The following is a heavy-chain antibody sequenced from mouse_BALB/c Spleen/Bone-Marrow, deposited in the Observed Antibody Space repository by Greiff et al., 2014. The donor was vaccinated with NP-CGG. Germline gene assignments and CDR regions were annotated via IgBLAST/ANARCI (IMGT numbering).Heavy chain of an antibody. V-gene: IGHV1-9*01. CDR1: GYTFSNYW. Sequence: QVQLQQSGAELMKPGASVKISCKATGYTFSNYWIYWVKQRPGHGLEWIGEILPGSGTANYNEKFKGKATFTADTSSNTAYMQLSSLTSEDSALYYCARASVVPYYFDFWGQGTTLTVSS. CDR3: ARASVVPYYFDF. D-gene: IGHD1-1*01. CDR2: ILPGSGTA. J-gene: IGHJ2*01.